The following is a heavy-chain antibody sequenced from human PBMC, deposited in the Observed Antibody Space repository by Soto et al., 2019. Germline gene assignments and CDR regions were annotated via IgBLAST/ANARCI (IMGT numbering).Heavy chain of an antibody. Sequence: VQLLQSGGGLVQPGGSLRLSCEASGFIFATTAMGWVRQAPGKGLEWVSTISGSGVRTYYADSVKGRFTISRGNFKNTLFLQMNSLRADDTAVYFCAAVMGSDYDYVWGSLSFDHWGQGALVTVST. CDR3: AAVMGSDYDYVWGSLSFDH. V-gene: IGHV3-23*01. CDR2: ISGSGVRT. D-gene: IGHD3-16*01. J-gene: IGHJ4*02. CDR1: GFIFATTA.